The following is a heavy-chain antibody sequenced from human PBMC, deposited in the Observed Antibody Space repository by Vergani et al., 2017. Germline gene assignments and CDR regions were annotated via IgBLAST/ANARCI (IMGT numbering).Heavy chain of an antibody. V-gene: IGHV3-66*01. CDR3: ASGYCSGGSCYGGASYFDY. D-gene: IGHD2-15*01. CDR2: IYSGGST. Sequence: VQLVESGGGLVKPGGSLRLSCAASGFTFSDYYMSWVRQAPGKGLEWVSVIYSGGSTYYADSVKGRFTISRDNSKNTLYLQMNSLRAEDTAVYYCASGYCSGGSCYGGASYFDYWGQGTLVTVSS. CDR1: GFTFSDYY. J-gene: IGHJ4*02.